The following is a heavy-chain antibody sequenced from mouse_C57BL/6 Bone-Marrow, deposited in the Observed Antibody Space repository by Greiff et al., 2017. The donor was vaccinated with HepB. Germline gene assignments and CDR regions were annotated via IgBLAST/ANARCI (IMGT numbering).Heavy chain of an antibody. CDR1: GYSITSGYY. J-gene: IGHJ2*01. D-gene: IGHD2-2*01. CDR3: ARRDYGYDEDYLDD. Sequence: EVKLVESGPGLVKPSQSLSLTCSVTGYSITSGYYWNWIRQFPGNKLEWMGYISYDGSNNYNPSLKNRISITRDTYKNQFFLKLNSVTTEDTATYYCARRDYGYDEDYLDDWGQGTTLTVSS. CDR2: ISYDGSN. V-gene: IGHV3-6*01.